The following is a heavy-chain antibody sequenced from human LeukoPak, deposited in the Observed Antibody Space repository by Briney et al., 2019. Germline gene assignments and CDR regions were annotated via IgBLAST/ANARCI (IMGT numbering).Heavy chain of an antibody. V-gene: IGHV4-39*01. CDR3: VKSGGYGLIDY. Sequence: SETLSLTCTVSGGCISSSNYYWGWIRQPPGKGLEWIGNIYYSGSTYYNASLQSRVTISIDTSKNQFSLRLNSVTAADTAMYFCVKSGGYGLIDYWGQGTLVTVSS. CDR1: GGCISSSNYY. J-gene: IGHJ4*02. D-gene: IGHD1-26*01. CDR2: IYYSGST.